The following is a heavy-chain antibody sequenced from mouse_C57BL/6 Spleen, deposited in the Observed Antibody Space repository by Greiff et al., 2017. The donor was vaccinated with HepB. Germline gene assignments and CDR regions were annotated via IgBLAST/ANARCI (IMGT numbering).Heavy chain of an antibody. CDR3: ARRDYGRYFDY. CDR2: IDPSDSYT. D-gene: IGHD1-1*01. CDR1: GYTFTSYW. V-gene: IGHV1-69*01. J-gene: IGHJ2*01. Sequence: VQLQQPGAELVMPGASVKLSCKASGYTFTSYWMHWVKQRPGQGLEWIGEIDPSDSYTNYNQKFKGKSTLTVDKSSSTAYMQLSSLTSEDSAVYYCARRDYGRYFDYWGQGTTLTVSS.